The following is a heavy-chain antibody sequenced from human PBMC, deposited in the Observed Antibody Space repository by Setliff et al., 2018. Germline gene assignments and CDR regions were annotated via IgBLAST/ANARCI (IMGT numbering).Heavy chain of an antibody. CDR2: IYSSGST. CDR3: ARDLYSSSSGGFYYYYYYMDV. J-gene: IGHJ6*03. D-gene: IGHD6-6*01. CDR1: GGSISSSSYY. V-gene: IGHV4-61*09. Sequence: KPSETLSLTCTVSGGSISSSSYYWSWIRQPAGKGLEWIGHIYSSGSTSYNPSLKSRVTISVDRSKNQFSLKLSSVIAADTAVYYCARDLYSSSSGGFYYYYYYMDVWGKGTTVTVSS.